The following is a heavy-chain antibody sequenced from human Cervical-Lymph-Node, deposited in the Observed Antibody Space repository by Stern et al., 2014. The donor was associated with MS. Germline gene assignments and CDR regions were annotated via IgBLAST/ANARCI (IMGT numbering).Heavy chain of an antibody. CDR1: GYTFTSYY. D-gene: IGHD3-16*02. CDR3: ARGLRLGELSPYYGMDV. Sequence: DQLEESGAEVKKPGASVKVSCKASGYTFTSYYMHWVRQAPGQGLEWMGIINPSGGSPSYAQKFQGRVTMTRDTSTSTVYMELSSLRSEDTAVYYCARGLRLGELSPYYGMDVWGQGTTVTVSS. J-gene: IGHJ6*02. CDR2: INPSGGSP. V-gene: IGHV1-46*01.